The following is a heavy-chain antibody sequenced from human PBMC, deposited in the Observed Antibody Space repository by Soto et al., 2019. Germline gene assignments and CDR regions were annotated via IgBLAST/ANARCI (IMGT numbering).Heavy chain of an antibody. Sequence: QVQLVQSRGEVKKPGASVKVSCKTSGYSFTTYGISWVRQAPGQGLEWMGWISGYNGNTNYAQNLQGRVTXTXXXSXXTAYMELRSLRSDDTAVYYCAREGPAPYYYYGMDVWGQGSTVTVSS. J-gene: IGHJ6*02. CDR2: ISGYNGNT. V-gene: IGHV1-18*01. CDR1: GYSFTTYG. CDR3: AREGPAPYYYYGMDV.